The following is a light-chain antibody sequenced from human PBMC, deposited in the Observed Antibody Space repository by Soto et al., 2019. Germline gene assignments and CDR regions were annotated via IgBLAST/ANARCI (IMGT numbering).Light chain of an antibody. V-gene: IGKV2-28*01. Sequence: IVMTQSPLSLPVTPGEPASISCRSSQRLLTSNGYNYLDWYLQKPGQSPQLLIYLGSNRASGVTARFSGSGSGTDFTLRISRVEAEDVGVYYCMQTLQPALTFGGGTQVESK. CDR3: MQTLQPALT. J-gene: IGKJ4*01. CDR2: LGS. CDR1: QRLLTSNGYNY.